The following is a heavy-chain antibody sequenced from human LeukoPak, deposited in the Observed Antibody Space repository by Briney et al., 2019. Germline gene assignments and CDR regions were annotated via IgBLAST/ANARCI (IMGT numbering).Heavy chain of an antibody. CDR3: ARVFDY. V-gene: IGHV3-7*01. CDR1: GFTFSRYW. CDR2: IKQDGSEK. J-gene: IGHJ4*02. Sequence: GGSLRLSCAASGFTFSRYWMSWVRQAPGKGLEWVANIKQDGSEKYYVDSVKGRFTISRDNAKNSLYLQMNSLRAEDTAVYYCARVFDYWGQGTLVTVSS.